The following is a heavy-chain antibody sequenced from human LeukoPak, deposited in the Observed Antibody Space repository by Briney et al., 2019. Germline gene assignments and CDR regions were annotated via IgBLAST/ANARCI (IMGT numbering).Heavy chain of an antibody. CDR3: ARTGNPATGDY. V-gene: IGHV3-20*04. CDR1: GFTFDDYG. Sequence: PGGSLRLSCAASGFTFDDYGMSWVRQAPGKGLEWVSGINWNGGSTGYADSVKGRFTISRDNSKNTLYLQMNSLRAEDTAVYYCARTGNPATGDYWGQGTLVTVSS. J-gene: IGHJ4*02. D-gene: IGHD1-1*01. CDR2: INWNGGST.